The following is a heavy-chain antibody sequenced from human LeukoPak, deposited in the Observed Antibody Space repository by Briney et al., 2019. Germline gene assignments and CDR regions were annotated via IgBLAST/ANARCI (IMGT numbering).Heavy chain of an antibody. CDR3: ATWELRDYYYYGMDV. Sequence: ASVKVSCKVSGYTLTELSMHWVRQAPGKGLEWMGGFDPEDGETIYAQRFQGRVTMTEDTSTDTAYMELSSLRSEDTAVYYCATWELRDYYYYGMDVWGQGTTVTVSS. V-gene: IGHV1-24*01. D-gene: IGHD1-26*01. CDR1: GYTLTELS. CDR2: FDPEDGET. J-gene: IGHJ6*02.